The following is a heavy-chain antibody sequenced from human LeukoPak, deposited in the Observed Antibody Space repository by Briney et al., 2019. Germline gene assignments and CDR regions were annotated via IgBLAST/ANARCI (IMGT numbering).Heavy chain of an antibody. V-gene: IGHV4-4*02. CDR3: ARYGSGSYIDY. Sequence: SETLSLTCAVSGGSISSNNWWSWVRHPPGKGLEGIGEIYHSGSTNYNPSLKSRVTISVDKSKNQFSLELTSVTAADTAVYYCARYGSGSYIDYWGQGTLVTVSS. CDR2: IYHSGST. CDR1: GGSISSNNW. D-gene: IGHD3-10*01. J-gene: IGHJ4*02.